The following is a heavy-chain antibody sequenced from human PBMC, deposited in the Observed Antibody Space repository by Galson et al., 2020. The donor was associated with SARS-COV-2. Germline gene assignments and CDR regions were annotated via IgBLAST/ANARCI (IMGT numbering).Heavy chain of an antibody. CDR2: ISNSGTT. J-gene: IGHJ4*02. Sequence: SETLSLTCTVSGYSIRSGYYCSCLRHPPGQGLVFIGSISNSGTTYYNPSPRSRVTISVDTSQNQFSLKLTSVTAADTAVYYCAGILDYWGQGTLGAVCS. CDR3: AGILDY. V-gene: IGHV4-38-2*02. CDR1: GYSIRSGYY.